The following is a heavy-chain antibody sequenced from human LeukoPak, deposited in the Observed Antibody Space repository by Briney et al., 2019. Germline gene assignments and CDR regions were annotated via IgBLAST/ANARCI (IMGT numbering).Heavy chain of an antibody. V-gene: IGHV4-34*01. D-gene: IGHD6-19*01. CDR3: ARGLIKGIAVAGTG. CDR1: GGSFSGYY. CDR2: INHSGST. J-gene: IGHJ4*02. Sequence: SETLSLTCAVYGGSFSGYYWSWIHQTPGKRLEWIGEINHSGSTNYNPSLKSRVTISVDTSKSQFSLKLNSLTAADTAVYCCARGLIKGIAVAGTGWGQGTLVTVSS.